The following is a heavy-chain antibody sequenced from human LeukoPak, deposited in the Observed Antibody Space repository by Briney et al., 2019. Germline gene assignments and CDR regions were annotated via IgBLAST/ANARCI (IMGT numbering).Heavy chain of an antibody. CDR3: ARDRNFDRLGY. Sequence: SETLSLTCAVYGGSFSGYYWSWIRQPPGKGLEWIGEINHSGSTNYNPSLKSRVTISVDTSKNQFSLKLSSVTAADTAVYYFARDRNFDRLGYWGQGTLVTVSS. D-gene: IGHD3-9*01. CDR2: INHSGST. V-gene: IGHV4-34*01. J-gene: IGHJ4*02. CDR1: GGSFSGYY.